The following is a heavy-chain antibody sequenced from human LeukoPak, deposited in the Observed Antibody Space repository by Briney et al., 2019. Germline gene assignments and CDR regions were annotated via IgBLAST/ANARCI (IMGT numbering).Heavy chain of an antibody. D-gene: IGHD3-10*01. CDR1: GFTFSSYD. V-gene: IGHV3-13*01. CDR3: ARDSGYGSGSCELDY. J-gene: IGHJ4*02. CDR2: IGTAGDT. Sequence: GGSLRLSCAASGFTFSSYDMHWVRQATGKGLEWVSAIGTAGDTYYPGSVKGRFTISRENAKNSLYLQMNSLRAGDTAVYYCARDSGYGSGSCELDYWGQGTLVTVSS.